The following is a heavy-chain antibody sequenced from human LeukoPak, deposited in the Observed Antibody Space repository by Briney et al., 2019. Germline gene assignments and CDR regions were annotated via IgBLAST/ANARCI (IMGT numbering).Heavy chain of an antibody. D-gene: IGHD2-2*01. Sequence: GGSLRLSCAASGFTFSDHYMSWIRQAPGRGLEWVSYISRSSSNIMYADSVKGRFTISRDNSNNSLYLQMNSLRAEDTAVYYCARDCTSTSCYSFQLWGQGTRVTVSS. CDR3: ARDCTSTSCYSFQL. J-gene: IGHJ1*01. CDR1: GFTFSDHY. V-gene: IGHV3-11*05. CDR2: ISRSSSNI.